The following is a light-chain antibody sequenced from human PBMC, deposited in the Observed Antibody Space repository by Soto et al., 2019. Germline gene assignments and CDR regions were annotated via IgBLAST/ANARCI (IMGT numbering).Light chain of an antibody. Sequence: QSALTQPACVSGSRGQSITISCTGTRSDVGGSNYVSWYQQHPGKAPKLIIFDVSHRPSGFSNRFSGSKSGNTASLTISGLQAEDEADYYCSSYTSSSTYVFGTETKLTV. CDR2: DVS. V-gene: IGLV2-14*03. CDR1: RSDVGGSNY. CDR3: SSYTSSSTYV. J-gene: IGLJ1*01.